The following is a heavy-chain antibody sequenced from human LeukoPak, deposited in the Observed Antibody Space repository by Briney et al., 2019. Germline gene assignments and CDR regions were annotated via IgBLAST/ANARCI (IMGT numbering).Heavy chain of an antibody. Sequence: KPSETLSLTCNFSSDSMTYIFWSWIRQPAGKGLEWIGRIYTRGSTNYNPSLKSRLTISLDTSKNQFSLKLSSVTAADTAVYYCARVEWPHVGWFDPWGQGTLVTVSS. CDR1: SDSMTYIF. D-gene: IGHD3-3*01. J-gene: IGHJ5*02. CDR2: IYTRGST. V-gene: IGHV4-4*07. CDR3: ARVEWPHVGWFDP.